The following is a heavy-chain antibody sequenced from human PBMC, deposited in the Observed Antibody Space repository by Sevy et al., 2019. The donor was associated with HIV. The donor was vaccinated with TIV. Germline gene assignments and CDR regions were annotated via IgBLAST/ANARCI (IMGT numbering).Heavy chain of an antibody. CDR2: IYPGDSET. CDR3: ARGARGTLPSYYYYTLNI. CDR1: GYSFTDYW. J-gene: IGHJ6*02. Sequence: GESLKISCKGSGYSFTDYWIGWVRQKPGKGLEWMGIIYPGDSETIYSPSFQGQVTISVDKSISTAYLQWSSLKASDTAICYCARGARGTLPSYYYYTLNIWGQGTTVTVSS. D-gene: IGHD3-16*01. V-gene: IGHV5-51*01.